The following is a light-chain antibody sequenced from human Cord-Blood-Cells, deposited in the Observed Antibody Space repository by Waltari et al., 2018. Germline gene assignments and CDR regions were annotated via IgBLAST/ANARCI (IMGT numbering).Light chain of an antibody. Sequence: QSALTQPASVSRSPGQSISMSCPGPSPAVGSFNLFSWYQQHPGKAPKLMIYEVSKRPSGVSNRFSGSKSGNTASLTISGLQAEDEADYYCCSYAGSSTYVFGTGTKVTVL. CDR1: SPAVGSFNL. V-gene: IGLV2-23*02. J-gene: IGLJ1*01. CDR2: EVS. CDR3: CSYAGSSTYV.